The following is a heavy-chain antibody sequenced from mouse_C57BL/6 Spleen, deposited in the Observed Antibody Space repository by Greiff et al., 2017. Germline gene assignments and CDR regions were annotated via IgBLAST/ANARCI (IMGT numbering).Heavy chain of an antibody. J-gene: IGHJ4*01. CDR3: ARGDYYGSSYYAMDY. CDR2: IYPGDGDT. D-gene: IGHD1-1*01. Sequence: QVHVKQSGAELVKPGASVKISCKASGYAFSSYWMNWVKQRPGKGLEWIGQIYPGDGDTNYNGKFKGKATLTADKSSSTAYMQLSSLTSEDSAVYFCARGDYYGSSYYAMDYWGQGTSVTVSS. V-gene: IGHV1-80*01. CDR1: GYAFSSYW.